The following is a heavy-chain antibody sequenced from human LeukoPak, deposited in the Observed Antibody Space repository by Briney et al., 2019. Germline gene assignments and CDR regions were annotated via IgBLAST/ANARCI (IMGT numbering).Heavy chain of an antibody. CDR1: GGSISSYY. V-gene: IGHV4-59*01. CDR2: IYYSGGT. J-gene: IGHJ5*02. Sequence: SETLSLTCTVSGGSISSYYWSWIRQPPGKGLEWIGYIYYSGGTNYNPSLKSRVTISVDTSKNQFSLKLSSVTAADTAVYYCARGSTVSVFDPWGQGTLVTVSS. CDR3: ARGSTVSVFDP. D-gene: IGHD1-20*01.